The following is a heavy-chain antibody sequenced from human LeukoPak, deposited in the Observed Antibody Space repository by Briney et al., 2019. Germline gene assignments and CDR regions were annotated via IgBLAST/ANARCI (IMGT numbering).Heavy chain of an antibody. D-gene: IGHD6-19*01. Sequence: GGSLRLSCAASGFTFSGSAMHWVRQASGKGLEWVGRIKSKANSYATAYAASVKGRFTISRDDSKNTAYLQMNSLKTEDTAVYYCTRLAVAGRENYWGQGTLVTVSS. V-gene: IGHV3-73*01. CDR3: TRLAVAGRENY. J-gene: IGHJ4*02. CDR1: GFTFSGSA. CDR2: IKSKANSYAT.